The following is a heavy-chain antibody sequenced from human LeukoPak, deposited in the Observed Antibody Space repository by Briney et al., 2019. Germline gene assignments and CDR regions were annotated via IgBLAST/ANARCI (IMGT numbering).Heavy chain of an antibody. V-gene: IGHV3-7*01. J-gene: IGHJ3*02. CDR3: ASRRGAFRDAHDI. Sequence: PGGSLRLSCVASRFTFSNYWMSWVRQAPGKGLEWVASVKEDGSEKYYVDSVRGRFTISRDNAKMSLYLQMNSLRGEDTALYYCASRRGAFRDAHDIWGQGTMVTVSS. CDR2: VKEDGSEK. CDR1: RFTFSNYW.